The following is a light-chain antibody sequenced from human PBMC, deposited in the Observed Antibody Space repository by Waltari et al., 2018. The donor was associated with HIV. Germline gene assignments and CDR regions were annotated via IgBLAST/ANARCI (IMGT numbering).Light chain of an antibody. V-gene: IGKV3-20*01. CDR2: NAS. CDR1: QSVRSDY. J-gene: IGKJ3*01. Sequence: EIVLTQSPGTLSLSPGERATLSCRASQSVRSDYLAWYVQKPGQSPRLLIYNASMRATDIPDRFSGSGSGTDFTLTISRLEPEDFAVYYCHHYPNSPPIIFGPGIKVEIK. CDR3: HHYPNSPPII.